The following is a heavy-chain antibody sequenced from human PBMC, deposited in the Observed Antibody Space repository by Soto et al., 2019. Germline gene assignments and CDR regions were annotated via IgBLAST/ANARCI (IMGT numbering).Heavy chain of an antibody. V-gene: IGHV3-73*01. J-gene: IGHJ4*02. CDR2: ILSKAGNYAT. CDR3: IRGGSPYYYDY. CDR1: GFIFSGSA. Sequence: EVQLVESGGGLVQPGGSLKLSCAASGFIFSGSAVHWVRQASGKGLEWVGRILSKAGNYATAYPASMKGRFTIPRDDSENTAFLRMNSLKTEDTAVYYCIRGGSPYYYDYWGQGTLVAVSS.